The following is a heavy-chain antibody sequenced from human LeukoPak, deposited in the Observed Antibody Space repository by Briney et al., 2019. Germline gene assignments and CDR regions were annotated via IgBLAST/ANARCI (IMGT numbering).Heavy chain of an antibody. CDR2: IIPILGIA. D-gene: IGHD6-19*01. CDR1: GGTFSSYA. V-gene: IGHV1-69*10. J-gene: IGHJ5*02. CDR3: ASVLSGIAVAGSFDP. Sequence: SVKISCKASGGTFSSYAISWVRQAPGQGLEWMGRIIPILGIANCAQKFQGRVTITADKSTSTAYMELCSLRSEDTAVYYCASVLSGIAVAGSFDPWGQGTLVTVSS.